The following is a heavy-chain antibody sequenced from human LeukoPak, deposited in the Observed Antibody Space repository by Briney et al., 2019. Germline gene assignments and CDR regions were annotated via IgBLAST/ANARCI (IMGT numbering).Heavy chain of an antibody. V-gene: IGHV4-4*02. CDR1: DEVITSNNW. Sequence: PSETLSLTCTVSDEVITSNNWWSWVRQSPGKGLEWIGEIFHSGTTRYKASLESRVTMLLDKSKNQFSLRLNSVTAADTAVYFCARLRLSGGSFSVGWFDPWGQGIQVTVSS. J-gene: IGHJ5*02. D-gene: IGHD1-26*01. CDR3: ARLRLSGGSFSVGWFDP. CDR2: IFHSGTT.